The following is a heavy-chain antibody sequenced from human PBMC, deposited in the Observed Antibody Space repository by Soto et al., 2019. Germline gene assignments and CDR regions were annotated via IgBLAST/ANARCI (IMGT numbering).Heavy chain of an antibody. Sequence: QVQLVQSGAEVKKPGDSVKVSCKASGFTFTSSGISWVRQAPGQGLERMGRISDYNGNIKYVQKLQGRVTITTDTSPSTAYMELRSLRSDDTAVYYCARESPPAEYWGQGTLVTVSS. CDR3: ARESPPAEY. CDR1: GFTFTSSG. V-gene: IGHV1-18*01. CDR2: ISDYNGNI. J-gene: IGHJ4*02.